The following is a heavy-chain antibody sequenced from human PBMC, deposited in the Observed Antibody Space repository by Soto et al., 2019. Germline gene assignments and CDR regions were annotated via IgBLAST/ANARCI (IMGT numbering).Heavy chain of an antibody. CDR2: IKQDGSEN. V-gene: IGHV3-7*03. CDR3: ARDLRYSYGSFDY. CDR1: GFTFSSYW. D-gene: IGHD5-18*01. Sequence: GGSLRLSCAASGFTFSSYWMSWVRQAPGKGLEWVANIKQDGSENYYVDSVKGRFTISRDNAKNSLYLQMNSLRAEDTAVYYCARDLRYSYGSFDYWGQGTLVTVSS. J-gene: IGHJ4*02.